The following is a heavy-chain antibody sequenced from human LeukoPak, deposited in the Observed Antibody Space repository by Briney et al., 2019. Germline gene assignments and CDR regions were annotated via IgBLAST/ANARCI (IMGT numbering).Heavy chain of an antibody. V-gene: IGHV3-43*02. CDR1: GLTFHDYA. Sequence: GGSLRLSCVASGLTFHDYAMHWVRQAPGKGLEWASLISADGGSTFYADSVRGRFSISRDNSKNSLYLQMNSLRTEDTAMYYCAKESGKFDYWGQGTLVAVPS. CDR3: AKESGKFDY. CDR2: ISADGGST. J-gene: IGHJ4*02.